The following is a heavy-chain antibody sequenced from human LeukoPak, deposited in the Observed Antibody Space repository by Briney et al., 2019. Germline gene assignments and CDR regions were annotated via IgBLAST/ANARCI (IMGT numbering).Heavy chain of an antibody. D-gene: IGHD1-26*01. CDR2: IYSNEIT. J-gene: IGHJ4*02. CDR3: ARGSGAATNEALDY. CDR1: GGSISGSY. Sequence: SETLSLTRTASGGSISGSYWTWVRQPAGKGLEWIGRIYSNEITNYNPSLKSRVTMSVDTSKNQFSLKLTSVTAADTAVYYCARGSGAATNEALDYWGQGTLVTVSS. V-gene: IGHV4-4*07.